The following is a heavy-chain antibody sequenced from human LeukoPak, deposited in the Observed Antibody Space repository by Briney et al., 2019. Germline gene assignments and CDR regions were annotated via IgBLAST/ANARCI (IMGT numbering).Heavy chain of an antibody. CDR3: YVTDTPKSN. CDR2: IRSKANSYAT. V-gene: IGHV3-73*01. CDR1: GFTFSGSA. D-gene: IGHD1-20*01. J-gene: IGHJ4*02. Sequence: GGSLKLSCAASGFTFSGSAMHWVRQASGKGLEWVGRIRSKANSYATAYAASVKGRFTISRDDSKNTAYLQMNSLKTEDTAVYYCYVTDTPKSNWGQGTLVTVSS.